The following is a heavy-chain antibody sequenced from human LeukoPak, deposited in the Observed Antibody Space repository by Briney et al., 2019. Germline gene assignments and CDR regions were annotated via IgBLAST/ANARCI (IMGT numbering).Heavy chain of an antibody. CDR1: GYTFTSYG. CDR3: ARGGSYGDPPAFFDY. CDR2: ISAYNGNT. J-gene: IGHJ4*02. Sequence: ASVKVSCKASGYTFTSYGISWVRQAPGQGLEWMGWISAYNGNTNYAQKLQGRVTMTTDTSTSTAYMELRSLRSDDTAVYYCARGGSYGDPPAFFDYWGQGTLVTVSS. D-gene: IGHD4-17*01. V-gene: IGHV1-18*01.